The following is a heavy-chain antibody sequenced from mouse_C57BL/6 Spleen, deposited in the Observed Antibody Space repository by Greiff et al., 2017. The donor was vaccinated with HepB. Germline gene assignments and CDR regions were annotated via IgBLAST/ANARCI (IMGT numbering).Heavy chain of an antibody. CDR3: ARDGYYNYAMDY. V-gene: IGHV1-82*01. CDR2: IYPGDGDT. J-gene: IGHJ4*01. D-gene: IGHD2-3*01. CDR1: GYAFSSSW. Sequence: QVQLQQSGPELVKPGASVKISCKASGYAFSSSWMHWVKQRPGKGLEWIGRIYPGDGDTNYTGKFKGKATMTADKSSNTAYMQLSSLTSEDSAVYFCARDGYYNYAMDYWGQGTSVTVSS.